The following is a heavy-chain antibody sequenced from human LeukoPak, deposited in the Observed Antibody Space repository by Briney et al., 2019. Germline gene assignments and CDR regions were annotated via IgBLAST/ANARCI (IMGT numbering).Heavy chain of an antibody. CDR3: ARFNDPDIVDAFDI. Sequence: ASVKVSCKASGYTFTSYYMHWVRQAPGQGLEWMGIINPSGGSTSYAQKFQGRVTMTRDTSKNQFSLKLSSVTAAATAVYYCARFNDPDIVDAFDIWGQGTMVTVSS. CDR1: GYTFTSYY. D-gene: IGHD2-15*01. J-gene: IGHJ3*02. CDR2: INPSGGST. V-gene: IGHV1-46*01.